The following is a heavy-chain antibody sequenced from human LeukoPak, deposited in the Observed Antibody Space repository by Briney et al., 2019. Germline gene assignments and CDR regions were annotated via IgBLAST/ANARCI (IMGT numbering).Heavy chain of an antibody. CDR2: ISGSGGST. CDR3: AKTVRSSSWYGDAFDI. CDR1: GFTFSSYG. Sequence: GGSLRLSCAASGFTFSSYGMSWVRQAPGKGLEWVSAISGSGGSTYYADSVKGRFTISRDNSKNTLYLQMNSLRAEDTAVYYCAKTVRSSSWYGDAFDIWGQGTMVTVSS. V-gene: IGHV3-23*01. J-gene: IGHJ3*02. D-gene: IGHD6-13*01.